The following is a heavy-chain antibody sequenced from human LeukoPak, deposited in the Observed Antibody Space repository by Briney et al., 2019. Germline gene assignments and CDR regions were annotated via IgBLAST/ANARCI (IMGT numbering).Heavy chain of an antibody. V-gene: IGHV3-33*06. CDR2: IWYDGSNK. Sequence: GGSLRLSCAASGFTFSTYWMSWVRQAPGKGLEWVAVIWYDGSNKYYADSVKGRFTISRDNSKNTLYLQMNSLRAEDTAVYYCAKGVITFGGVPLDYWGQGTLVTVSS. J-gene: IGHJ4*02. CDR1: GFTFSTYW. D-gene: IGHD3-16*01. CDR3: AKGVITFGGVPLDY.